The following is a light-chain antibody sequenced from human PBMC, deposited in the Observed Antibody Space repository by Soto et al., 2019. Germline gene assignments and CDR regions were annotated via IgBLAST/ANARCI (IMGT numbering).Light chain of an antibody. V-gene: IGKV1-5*01. Sequence: DTQMTQSPSTLSASVGDRVTITCRASETISTWLAWYQQKPGQAPKLLIYSSSFLESGVPSRFRGSGSGTEFTLTISRLQPDDFATYYCLQYNDYSWTFGQGPNVQIK. CDR1: ETISTW. CDR3: LQYNDYSWT. J-gene: IGKJ1*01. CDR2: SSS.